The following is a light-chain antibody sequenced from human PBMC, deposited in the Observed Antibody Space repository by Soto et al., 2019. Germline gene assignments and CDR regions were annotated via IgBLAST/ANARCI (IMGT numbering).Light chain of an antibody. CDR2: RNN. J-gene: IGLJ3*02. CDR3: AAWDDSLSXRV. Sequence: QSVLTQPPSASGTPGQRVTISCSGSTSNIGSEYVYWYQQLPGTAPKLLIYRNNQRPSGVPDRFSASKSGTSASLAISGLRSEDEADYYCAAWDDSLSXRVFGGGTXLTXL. V-gene: IGLV1-47*01. CDR1: TSNIGSEY.